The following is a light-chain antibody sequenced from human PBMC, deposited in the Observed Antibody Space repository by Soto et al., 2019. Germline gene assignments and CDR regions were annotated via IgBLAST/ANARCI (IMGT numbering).Light chain of an antibody. CDR2: DVS. V-gene: IGLV2-14*03. CDR3: SSYTTSSTLEV. J-gene: IGLJ1*01. Sequence: QSALTQPASVSGSPGQSITISCTGTTSDVGGYNYVSWYQQHPGKAPKLMIYDVSYRSSGVSDRFSGSKSGNTASLTISGLQAEDEADYYCSSYTTSSTLEVFGTGTKLTVL. CDR1: TSDVGGYNY.